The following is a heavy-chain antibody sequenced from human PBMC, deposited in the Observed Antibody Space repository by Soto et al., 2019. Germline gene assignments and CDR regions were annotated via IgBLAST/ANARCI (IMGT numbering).Heavy chain of an antibody. CDR2: IIYDGSKK. Sequence: GGSMRLSCAASGFRFSSSGMHWVRQAPGKGLEWVAVIIYDGSKKEYADSVKGRFTVSRDNSKDTVYLQMNNLRPEDTGVYYCAKDLHDFASFFFYGMDVWGQGTSVTVSS. CDR1: GFRFSSSG. V-gene: IGHV3-30*18. CDR3: AKDLHDFASFFFYGMDV. J-gene: IGHJ6*02. D-gene: IGHD2-21*02.